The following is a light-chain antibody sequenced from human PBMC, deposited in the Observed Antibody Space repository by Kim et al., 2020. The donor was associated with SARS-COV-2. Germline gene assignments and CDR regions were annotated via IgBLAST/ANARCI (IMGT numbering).Light chain of an antibody. V-gene: IGLV1-51*01. CDR3: GTWDSSLSAWV. J-gene: IGLJ3*02. CDR2: DNN. Sequence: GQKVTISCSGSSSNIGNSYVSWYQQLPGTAPNLLIYDNNKRPSGIPDRFSGSKSGTSATLGITGLQTGDEADYYCGTWDSSLSAWVFGGGTQLTVL. CDR1: SSNIGNSY.